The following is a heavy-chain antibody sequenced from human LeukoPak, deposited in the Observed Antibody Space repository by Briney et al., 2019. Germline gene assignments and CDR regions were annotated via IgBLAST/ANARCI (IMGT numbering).Heavy chain of an antibody. V-gene: IGHV1-2*02. D-gene: IGHD2-2*01. CDR1: GYTFTGYY. CDR2: INPNSGGT. Sequence: ASVKVSCKASGYTFTGYYMHWVRQAPGQGLEWMGWINPNSGGTNYAQKFQGRVTMTRDTSISTAYMELSRLRSDDTAVYYCARGLIVVVPAAMSWFDPWGQGTLVTVSS. CDR3: ARGLIVVVPAAMSWFDP. J-gene: IGHJ5*02.